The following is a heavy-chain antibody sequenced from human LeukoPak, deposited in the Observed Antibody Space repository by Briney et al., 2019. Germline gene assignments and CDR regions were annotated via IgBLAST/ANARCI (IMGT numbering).Heavy chain of an antibody. J-gene: IGHJ5*02. CDR3: AKNVGLGYCSSTSCPIDP. CDR2: ISGSGDRT. CDR1: GFTLSNYV. Sequence: PGGSLRLSCADAGFTLSNYVMTWVRQAPGKGLEWVSAISGSGDRTYYADSVYGRLTISRDNSKNTLFLQMNSLRAEDTAVYYCAKNVGLGYCSSTSCPIDPWGQGTLVTVSS. D-gene: IGHD2-2*01. V-gene: IGHV3-23*01.